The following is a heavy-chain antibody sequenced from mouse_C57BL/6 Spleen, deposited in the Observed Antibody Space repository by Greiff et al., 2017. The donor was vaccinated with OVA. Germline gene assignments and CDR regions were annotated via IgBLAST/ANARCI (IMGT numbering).Heavy chain of an antibody. V-gene: IGHV1-64*01. D-gene: IGHD4-1*01. CDR1: GYTFTSYW. CDR2: IHPNSGST. Sequence: QVQLQQPGAELVKPGASVKLSCKASGYTFTSYWMHWVKQRPGQGLEWIGMIHPNSGSTNYNEKFKSKATLTVDKSSSTAYMQLSSLTSEDSAVYYCARGERTGYYAMDYWGQGTSVTVSS. CDR3: ARGERTGYYAMDY. J-gene: IGHJ4*01.